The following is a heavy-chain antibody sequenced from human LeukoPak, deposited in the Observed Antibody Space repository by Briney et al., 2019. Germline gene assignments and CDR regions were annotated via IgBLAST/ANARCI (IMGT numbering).Heavy chain of an antibody. V-gene: IGHV1-2*02. CDR2: INPNSGGT. CDR1: GYTFTSYY. D-gene: IGHD2-15*01. CDR3: AREYIVVDLYYYYYMDV. Sequence: ASVKVSCKASGYTFTSYYMHWVRQAPGQGLEWMGWINPNSGGTNYAQKFQGRVTMTRDTSISTAYMELSRLRSDDTAVYYCAREYIVVDLYYYYYMDVWGKGTTVTVSS. J-gene: IGHJ6*03.